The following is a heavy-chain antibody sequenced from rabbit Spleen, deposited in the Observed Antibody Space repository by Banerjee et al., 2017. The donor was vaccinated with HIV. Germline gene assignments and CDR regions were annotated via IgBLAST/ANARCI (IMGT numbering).Heavy chain of an antibody. CDR2: IYAGSSGDT. D-gene: IGHD8-1*01. V-gene: IGHV1S40*01. CDR3: ARDTGSSFSSYGMDL. Sequence: QSLEESGGDLVKPGASLTLTCTASGFSFSSRYYMCWVRQAPGKGLEWIACIYAGSSGDTYYANWAKGRFTISKTSSTTVTLQMTSLTVADTATYFCARDTGSSFSSYGMDLRGPGTLVTVS. J-gene: IGHJ6*01. CDR1: GFSFSSRYY.